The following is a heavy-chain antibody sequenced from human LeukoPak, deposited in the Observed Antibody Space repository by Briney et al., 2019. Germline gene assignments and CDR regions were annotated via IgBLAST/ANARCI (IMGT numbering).Heavy chain of an antibody. Sequence: GSLRLSCAASGFTFSDYYMSWIRQPPGKGLEWIGEINHSGSTNYNPSLKSRVTISVDTSKNQFSLKLSSVTAADTAVYYCARGQTRFDPWGQGTLVTVSS. D-gene: IGHD1-7*01. CDR1: GFTFSDYY. CDR3: ARGQTRFDP. J-gene: IGHJ5*02. CDR2: INHSGST. V-gene: IGHV4-34*01.